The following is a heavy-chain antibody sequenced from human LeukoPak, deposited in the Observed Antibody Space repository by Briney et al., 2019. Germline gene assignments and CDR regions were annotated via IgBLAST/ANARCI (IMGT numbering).Heavy chain of an antibody. CDR1: IFTFSSYG. J-gene: IGHJ4*02. V-gene: IGHV3-30*02. CDR3: AKDRPSDY. Sequence: PGGSLRLSCAASIFTFSSYGMHWVRQAPGKGLEWVAFIRYDGGSKYYADSVKGRFTISRDDSKNTLYLQMNSLRAEDTAVYYCAKDRPSDYWGQGTLVTLSS. D-gene: IGHD6-6*01. CDR2: IRYDGGSK.